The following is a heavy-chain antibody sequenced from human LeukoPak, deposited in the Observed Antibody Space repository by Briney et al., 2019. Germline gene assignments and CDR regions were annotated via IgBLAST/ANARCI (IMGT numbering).Heavy chain of an antibody. CDR3: ARDTEVHGVSKNWFDP. Sequence: GGSLRLSCVASGVTFSIYSMNWGRQAPGKGLEWVSYISSSSSTIYYADSVKGRFTISRDNAKNSLYLQMNSLRAEDTAVYYCARDTEVHGVSKNWFDPWGQGTLVTVSS. D-gene: IGHD3-10*01. V-gene: IGHV3-48*01. CDR2: ISSSSSTI. J-gene: IGHJ5*02. CDR1: GVTFSIYS.